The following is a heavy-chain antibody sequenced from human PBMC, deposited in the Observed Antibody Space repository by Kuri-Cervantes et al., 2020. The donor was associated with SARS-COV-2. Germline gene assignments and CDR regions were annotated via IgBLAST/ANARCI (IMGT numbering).Heavy chain of an antibody. Sequence: GGPLRLSCVASGFTFNNYGMFWVRQAPGKGLEWVAAIWHDGSNSYYSESVKGRFTISRDNSKNTLYLQMNTLRVEDTAVYYCARDAQVYSNSNAPLYNWFDPWGQGTLVTVSS. J-gene: IGHJ5*02. CDR2: IWHDGSNS. CDR1: GFTFNNYG. CDR3: ARDAQVYSNSNAPLYNWFDP. D-gene: IGHD2/OR15-2a*01. V-gene: IGHV3-33*07.